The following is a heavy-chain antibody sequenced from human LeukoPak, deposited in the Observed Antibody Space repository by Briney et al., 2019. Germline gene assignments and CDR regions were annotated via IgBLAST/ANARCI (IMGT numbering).Heavy chain of an antibody. V-gene: IGHV4-34*01. Sequence: KPSETLSLTCAVYGGSFSGYYWSWIRQPPGKGLEWIGEINHSGSTNYNPSLKSRVTISVDTSKNQFSLKLSSVTAADTAVYYCARGRPRIYCSSTSCPRGPPIRNTFDYWSQGTLVTVSS. CDR1: GGSFSGYY. D-gene: IGHD2-2*01. CDR3: ARGRPRIYCSSTSCPRGPPIRNTFDY. J-gene: IGHJ4*02. CDR2: INHSGST.